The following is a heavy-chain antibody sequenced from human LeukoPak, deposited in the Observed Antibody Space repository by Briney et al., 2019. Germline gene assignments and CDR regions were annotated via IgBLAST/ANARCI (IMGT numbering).Heavy chain of an antibody. Sequence: ASETLSLTCAVSGGSISSSNWWSWVRQPPGKGLEWIGEIYHSGSTNYNPSLKSRVTISVDKSKNQFSLKLSSVTAADTAVYYCARLRDYVWGSYRPVMFLDVWGKGTTVTISS. CDR2: IYHSGST. CDR3: ARLRDYVWGSYRPVMFLDV. D-gene: IGHD3-16*02. CDR1: GGSISSSNW. V-gene: IGHV4-4*02. J-gene: IGHJ6*04.